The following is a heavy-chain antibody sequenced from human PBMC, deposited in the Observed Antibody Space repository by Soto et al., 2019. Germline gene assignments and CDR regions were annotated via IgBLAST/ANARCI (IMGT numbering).Heavy chain of an antibody. D-gene: IGHD2-15*01. CDR2: ISSNGGST. J-gene: IGHJ4*02. V-gene: IGHV3-64D*06. CDR1: GFTFRSYA. Sequence: LRLSCSASGFTFRSYAMHWVRQAPGKGLEYVSAISSNGGSTYYADSVKGRFTISRDNSKNTLYLQMSSLRAEDTAVYYCVKDRTGGGSYYFDYWGQGTLVTVSS. CDR3: VKDRTGGGSYYFDY.